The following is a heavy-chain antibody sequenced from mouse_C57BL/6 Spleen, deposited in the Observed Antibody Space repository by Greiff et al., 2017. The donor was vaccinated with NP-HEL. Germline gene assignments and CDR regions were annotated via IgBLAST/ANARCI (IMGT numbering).Heavy chain of an antibody. CDR2: IYPRSGNT. J-gene: IGHJ4*01. CDR3: ARSGDYDGYYYAMDY. Sequence: QVQLQQSGAELARPGASVKLSCKASGYTFTSYGISWVKQRTGQGLEWIGEIYPRSGNTYYNEKFKGKATLTADKSSSTAYMELRSLTSEDSAVYFCARSGDYDGYYYAMDYWGQGTSVTVSS. D-gene: IGHD2-4*01. V-gene: IGHV1-81*01. CDR1: GYTFTSYG.